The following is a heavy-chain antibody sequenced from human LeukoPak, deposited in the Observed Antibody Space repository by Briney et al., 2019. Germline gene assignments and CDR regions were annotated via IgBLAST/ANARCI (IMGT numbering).Heavy chain of an antibody. V-gene: IGHV1-2*02. J-gene: IGHJ4*02. Sequence: ASVKVSCKASGYTITGYYMHWVRQAPGQGLEWMGWINPNSGGTNYAQKFQGRVTMTRDTSISTAYMELSRLRSDDTAVYYCGSTHPSIAAAGIVYWGQGTLVTVSS. D-gene: IGHD6-13*01. CDR2: INPNSGGT. CDR1: GYTITGYY. CDR3: GSTHPSIAAAGIVY.